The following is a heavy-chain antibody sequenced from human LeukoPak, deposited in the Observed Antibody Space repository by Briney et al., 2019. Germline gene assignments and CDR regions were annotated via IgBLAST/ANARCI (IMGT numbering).Heavy chain of an antibody. D-gene: IGHD4-17*01. CDR2: IYYSGST. Sequence: SETLSLTCTVSGGSISSGSYYWSWIRQPAGKGLEWIGRIYYSGSTYYNPSLKSRVTISVDTSKNQFSLKLRSVTAADTAVYYCARDYGDIPPDWYYDLWGRGTLVTVSS. J-gene: IGHJ2*01. V-gene: IGHV4-61*10. CDR1: GGSISSGSYY. CDR3: ARDYGDIPPDWYYDL.